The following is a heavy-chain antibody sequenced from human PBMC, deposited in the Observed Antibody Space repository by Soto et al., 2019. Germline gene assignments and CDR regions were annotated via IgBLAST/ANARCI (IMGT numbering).Heavy chain of an antibody. CDR1: GFTFSSYS. Sequence: GGSLRLSCAASGFTFSSYSMNLVRQAPGKGLEWVSCITSSSSTIYYADSVRGRFTISRDNAKNSLYLQMNSLRDEDTAVYYRARYCSGGSCYSVREYSYGMDVWGQGTTVTVSS. D-gene: IGHD2-15*01. CDR2: ITSSSSTI. J-gene: IGHJ6*02. CDR3: ARYCSGGSCYSVREYSYGMDV. V-gene: IGHV3-48*02.